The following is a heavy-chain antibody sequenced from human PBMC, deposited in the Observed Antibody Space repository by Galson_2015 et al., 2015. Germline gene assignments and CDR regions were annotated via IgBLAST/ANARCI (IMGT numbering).Heavy chain of an antibody. V-gene: IGHV4-61*02. Sequence: TLSLTCTVSGGSISSGSYYWSWIRQPAGKGLEWIGRIYTSGSTNYNPSLKSQVTISVDTSKNQFSLKLSSVTAADTAVYYCARSCSGGSCYEGDYWGQGTLVTVSS. J-gene: IGHJ4*02. CDR1: GGSISSGSYY. CDR3: ARSCSGGSCYEGDY. CDR2: IYTSGST. D-gene: IGHD2-15*01.